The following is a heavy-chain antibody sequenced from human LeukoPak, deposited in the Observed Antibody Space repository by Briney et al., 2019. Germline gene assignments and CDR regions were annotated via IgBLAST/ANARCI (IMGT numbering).Heavy chain of an antibody. D-gene: IGHD5-18*01. V-gene: IGHV3-64*01. Sequence: PGGSLRLSCAASGFTFSNYAMHWVRQAPGKGLEYVSAISSYGGSTYYANSVKGRFTISRDNSKNTLYLQMGSLRAEDMGVYYCARGQGYSRDGYYYAMDVWGQGTRSPSP. J-gene: IGHJ6*02. CDR3: ARGQGYSRDGYYYAMDV. CDR2: ISSYGGST. CDR1: GFTFSNYA.